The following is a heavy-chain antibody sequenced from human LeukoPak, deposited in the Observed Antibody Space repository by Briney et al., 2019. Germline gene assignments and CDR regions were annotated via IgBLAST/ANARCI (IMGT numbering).Heavy chain of an antibody. CDR3: ARRMTTTSVYYFDY. V-gene: IGHV4-34*01. D-gene: IGHD1-14*01. CDR2: INHSGST. CDR1: GGSFSGYY. J-gene: IGHJ4*02. Sequence: SETLSLTCAVYGGSFSGYYWSWIRQPPGKGLEWIGEINHSGSTNYSPSLKSRVTISVDTSKNQFSLKLSSVTAADTAVYYCARRMTTTSVYYFDYWGQGTLVTVSS.